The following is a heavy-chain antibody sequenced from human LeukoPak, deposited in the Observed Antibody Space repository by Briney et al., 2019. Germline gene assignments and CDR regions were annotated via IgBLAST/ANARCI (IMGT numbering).Heavy chain of an antibody. J-gene: IGHJ4*02. V-gene: IGHV3-48*04. CDR2: ISSSSSTI. CDR3: ARDIYRRAVNYDSSGYY. Sequence: GGSLRLSCAASGFTFSSYSMNWVRQAPGKGLEWVSYISSSSSTIYYADSVKGRFTISRDNAKNSLYLQMNSLRAEDTAVYYCARDIYRRAVNYDSSGYYWGQGTLVTVSS. CDR1: GFTFSSYS. D-gene: IGHD3-22*01.